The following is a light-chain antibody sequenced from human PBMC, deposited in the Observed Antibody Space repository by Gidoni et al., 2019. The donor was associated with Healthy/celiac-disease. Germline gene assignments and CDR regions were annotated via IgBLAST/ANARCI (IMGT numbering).Light chain of an antibody. Sequence: EIVLTPSPGTLSLSPGERATLSCRASQSVSSSYLAWYQQNPGQAPRLLIYGASSRATGIPDRFSGSGSGTDFTLTISRLEPEDFAVYYCQQYGSSPPSFGPGTKVDIK. J-gene: IGKJ3*01. CDR1: QSVSSSY. CDR2: GAS. V-gene: IGKV3-20*01. CDR3: QQYGSSPPS.